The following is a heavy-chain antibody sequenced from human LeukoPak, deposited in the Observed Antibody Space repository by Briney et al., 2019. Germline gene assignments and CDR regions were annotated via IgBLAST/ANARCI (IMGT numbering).Heavy chain of an antibody. CDR1: GFTFSSYG. CDR3: ARAQTPRSGMDV. D-gene: IGHD4-23*01. V-gene: IGHV3-33*01. Sequence: PGGSLRLSCAASGFTFSSYGMHWVRQAPGKGLEWVAVIWYDGSNKYYADSVKGRFTISRDNSKNTLYLQMNSLRAEDTAVYYCARAQTPRSGMDVWGQGTLVTVSS. J-gene: IGHJ4*02. CDR2: IWYDGSNK.